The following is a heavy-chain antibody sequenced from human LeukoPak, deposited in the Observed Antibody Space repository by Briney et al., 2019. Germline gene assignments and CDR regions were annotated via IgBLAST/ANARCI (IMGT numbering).Heavy chain of an antibody. J-gene: IGHJ4*02. Sequence: ASVKVSCKASGYTFTSDYMHWVRQAPGQGVEWMGRINPGGGSTTYAQKFQGRVNMTRDTSTSTVYMELSSLRSEDTAVYYCARQVGATSIKDYWGQGTLVTVSS. D-gene: IGHD1-26*01. V-gene: IGHV1-46*01. CDR1: GYTFTSDY. CDR3: ARQVGATSIKDY. CDR2: INPGGGST.